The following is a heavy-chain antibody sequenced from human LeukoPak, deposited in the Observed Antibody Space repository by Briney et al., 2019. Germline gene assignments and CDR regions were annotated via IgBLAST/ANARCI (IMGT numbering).Heavy chain of an antibody. CDR2: VNHSGGT. J-gene: IGHJ5*02. V-gene: IGHV4-34*01. D-gene: IGHD1-14*01. CDR3: ARASSCVAAARYEPAWFGP. CDR1: GGPFSGFF. Sequence: SETLSLTCANYGGPFSGFFWTWIRQPPGKGLERIGEVNHSGGTNYNPYLKSRLTISIDASKTQYSLKLTSVTAADTAVYYCARASSCVAAARYEPAWFGPWGQGTPVTVSS.